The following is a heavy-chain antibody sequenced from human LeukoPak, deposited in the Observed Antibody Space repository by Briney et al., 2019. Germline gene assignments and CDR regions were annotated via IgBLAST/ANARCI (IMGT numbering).Heavy chain of an antibody. J-gene: IGHJ4*02. CDR3: ASTNYDILTGYYHPCYFDY. V-gene: IGHV4-30-4*01. D-gene: IGHD3-9*01. CDR1: GGSISSGDYY. CDR2: IYYSGST. Sequence: PSQTLSLTCTVSGGSISSGDYYWSWIRRPPGKGLEWIGYIYYSGSTYYNPSLKSRVTISVDTSKNQFSLKLSSVTAADTAVYYCASTNYDILTGYYHPCYFDYWGQGTLVTVSS.